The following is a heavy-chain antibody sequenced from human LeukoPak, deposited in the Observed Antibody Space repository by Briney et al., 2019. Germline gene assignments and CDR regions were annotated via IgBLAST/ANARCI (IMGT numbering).Heavy chain of an antibody. CDR1: GFTVSSNS. CDR3: ASIYYGSGSRLGYFDY. V-gene: IGHV3-53*01. J-gene: IGHJ4*02. Sequence: GGSLRLSCTVSGFTVSSNSMSWVRQAPGKGLEWVSFIYSDNTHYSDSVKGRFTISRDNAKNSLYLQMNSLRAEDTAVYYCASIYYGSGSRLGYFDYWGQGTLVTVSS. D-gene: IGHD3-10*01. CDR2: IYSDNT.